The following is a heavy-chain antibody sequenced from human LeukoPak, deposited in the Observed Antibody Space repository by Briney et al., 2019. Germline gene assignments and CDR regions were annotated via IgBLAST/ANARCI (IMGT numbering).Heavy chain of an antibody. D-gene: IGHD6-13*01. CDR2: ISSNGGST. V-gene: IGHV3-64*01. CDR1: GFTFSSYA. J-gene: IGHJ4*02. Sequence: GGSLRLSCAASGFTFSSYAMHWVRQAPGKGLEYVSAISSNGGSTYYANSVKGRFTISRDNAKNSLYLQMNSLRAEDTAVYYCARVSSSSFDYWGQGTLVTVSS. CDR3: ARVSSSSFDY.